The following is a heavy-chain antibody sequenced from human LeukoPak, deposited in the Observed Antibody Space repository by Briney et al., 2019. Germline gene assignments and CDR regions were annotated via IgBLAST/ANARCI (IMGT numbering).Heavy chain of an antibody. CDR1: GCTFSSYA. D-gene: IGHD1-26*01. CDR3: AKDGVRGALDAFDI. Sequence: GGSLRLSCAASGCTFSSYAMSWGWQGQGKGLDLVSAISVCGGGTYSPDSVKGRFTISRDNSKNTLSLQINSLRAEDTAVYYCAKDGVRGALDAFDIWGQGTMVTVSS. CDR2: ISVCGGGT. J-gene: IGHJ3*02. V-gene: IGHV3-23*01.